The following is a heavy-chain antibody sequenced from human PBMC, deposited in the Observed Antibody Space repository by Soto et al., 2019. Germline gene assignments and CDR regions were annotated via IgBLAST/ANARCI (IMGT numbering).Heavy chain of an antibody. D-gene: IGHD2-2*01. CDR3: ARTVRGYQSFDY. CDR1: GGPFSSYA. J-gene: IGHJ4*02. CDR2: IIPIFGTA. V-gene: IGHV1-69*06. Sequence: QVQLVQSGAEVKKPGSSVKVSCKASGGPFSSYAISWVRQSTGQGLEWMGGIIPIFGTANYAQKFHGRVTITADKATSTAYMELSSLRSEDTAVYYCARTVRGYQSFDYCGQGTLVTVSS.